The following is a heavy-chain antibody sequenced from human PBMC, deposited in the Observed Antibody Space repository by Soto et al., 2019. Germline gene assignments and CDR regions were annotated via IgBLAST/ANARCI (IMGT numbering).Heavy chain of an antibody. CDR1: GFTFSDYY. CDR3: ARTLDASNWSGC. V-gene: IGHV3-11*01. J-gene: IGHJ5*01. CDR2: VSSSGSTI. D-gene: IGHD2-2*01. Sequence: GGSLRLSCVASGFTFSDYYMYWIRQAPGKGLEWVSYVSSSGSTIYYADSVKGRFTISRDNAKNSLYLQMNSLRAEDTAVYYCARTLDASNWSGCWGQGALVTVSS.